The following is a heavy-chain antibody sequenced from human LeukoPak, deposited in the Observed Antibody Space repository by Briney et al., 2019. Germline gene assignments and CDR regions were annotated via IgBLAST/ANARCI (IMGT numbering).Heavy chain of an antibody. CDR2: IYTSGST. CDR3: ARARGSSSIDY. J-gene: IGHJ4*02. CDR1: GGSIGSGSYY. V-gene: IGHV4-61*02. Sequence: SQTLSLTCTVSGGSIGSGSYYWSWIRQPAGKGLGWIGRIYTSGSTNYNPSLKSRVTISVATSKTQFSLKLSSVTAADTAVYYCARARGSSSIDYWGQGTLVTVSS. D-gene: IGHD2-2*01.